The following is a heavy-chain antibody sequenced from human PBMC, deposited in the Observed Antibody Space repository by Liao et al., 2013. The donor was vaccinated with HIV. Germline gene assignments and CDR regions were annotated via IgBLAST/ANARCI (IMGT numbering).Heavy chain of an antibody. J-gene: IGHJ5*02. D-gene: IGHD1-26*01. CDR2: IYTSGST. Sequence: QVQLQESGPGLVKPSQTLSLTCTVSGGSISSGSYYWSWIRQPAGKGLEWIGRIYTSGSTNYNPSLKSRVTMSVDTSKNQFSLKLSSVSAADTAVYYCARAAYRGNSGFDPWGQGTLVTVSS. CDR1: GGSISSGSYY. V-gene: IGHV4-61*02. CDR3: ARAAYRGNSGFDP.